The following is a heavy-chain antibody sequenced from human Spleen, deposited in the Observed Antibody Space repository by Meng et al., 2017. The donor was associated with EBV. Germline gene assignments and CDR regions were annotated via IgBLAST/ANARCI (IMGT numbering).Heavy chain of an antibody. J-gene: IGHJ4*02. CDR3: AKGLYYDTNLAY. CDR1: GGTFSTYA. V-gene: IGHV1-69*01. D-gene: IGHD3-16*01. CDR2: IIPLFETP. Sequence: QVQLVQSGTEVKKPGSSVRVSCKSSGGTFSTYAISWIRQAPGQGLEWMGGIIPLFETPHYAQRFQGRVTITADERTSTVYLEVNSLRSEDTAVYYCAKGLYYDTNLAYWGQGTLVTVSS.